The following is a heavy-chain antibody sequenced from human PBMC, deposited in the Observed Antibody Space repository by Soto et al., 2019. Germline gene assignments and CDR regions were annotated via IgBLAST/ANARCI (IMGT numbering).Heavy chain of an antibody. J-gene: IGHJ5*02. D-gene: IGHD6-19*01. CDR3: ARDRGSSGWYAGGWFDP. CDR2: ISSSSSNK. Sequence: EVQLVESGGGLVKPGGSLRLSCAASGFTFSSYSMNWVRQAPGKGLEWVSCISSSSSNKYYADSVKGRFTISRDNAKNSVYLQMNGRRAEDTAVYYCARDRGSSGWYAGGWFDPWGQGTLVTVSS. V-gene: IGHV3-21*01. CDR1: GFTFSSYS.